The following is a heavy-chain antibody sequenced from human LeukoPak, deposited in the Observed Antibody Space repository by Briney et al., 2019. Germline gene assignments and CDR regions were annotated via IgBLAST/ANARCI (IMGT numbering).Heavy chain of an antibody. J-gene: IGHJ4*02. CDR1: GGTFSSYA. CDR2: IIPIFGTA. CDR3: AAWVFRAGTYDY. Sequence: SVKVSCKASGGTFSSYAISWVRQAPGQGLEWMGGIIPIFGTANYAQKFQGRVTITADESTSTAYMELSSMRSEDTAVYYCAAWVFRAGTYDYWGQGTLVTVSS. V-gene: IGHV1-69*01. D-gene: IGHD6-19*01.